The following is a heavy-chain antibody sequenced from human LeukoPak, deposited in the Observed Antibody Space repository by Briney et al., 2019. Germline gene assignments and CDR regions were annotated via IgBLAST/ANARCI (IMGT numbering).Heavy chain of an antibody. CDR2: IYYSAST. Sequence: SETLSLTCTVSGGSISSSSYYWGWIRQPPGKGLEWIGSIYYSASTYYNPSLKSRVTISVDTSKNQFSLKLSSVTAADTAVYYCASLLSFNDFWSGYSYDAFDIWGQGTMVTVSS. J-gene: IGHJ3*02. CDR3: ASLLSFNDFWSGYSYDAFDI. CDR1: GGSISSSSYY. D-gene: IGHD3-3*01. V-gene: IGHV4-39*07.